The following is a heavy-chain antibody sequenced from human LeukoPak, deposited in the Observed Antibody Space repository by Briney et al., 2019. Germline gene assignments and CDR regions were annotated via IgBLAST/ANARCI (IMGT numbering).Heavy chain of an antibody. CDR1: GFTFSDYA. D-gene: IGHD2-15*01. Sequence: PGGSLRLSCAASGFTFSDYAMSWVRQAPGKGLEWVSAISGTGGSTWYADSVKGRVTISRDNSKNTLYLQMNSLRAEDTAVYYCAKCRSLSPASATNYWGQGTLVTVSS. CDR2: ISGTGGST. CDR3: AKCRSLSPASATNY. V-gene: IGHV3-23*01. J-gene: IGHJ4*02.